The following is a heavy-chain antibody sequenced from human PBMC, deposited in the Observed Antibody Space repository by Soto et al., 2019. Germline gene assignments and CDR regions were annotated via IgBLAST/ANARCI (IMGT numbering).Heavy chain of an antibody. D-gene: IGHD4-17*01. V-gene: IGHV1-18*01. Sequence: GASVKVSCKASGYTFTSYGISWVRQAPGQGLEWMGWISAYNGNTNYAQKLQGRVTMTTDTSTSTAYMELRSLRSDDTAVYYCAWTYYGDYEDYYYYYMDVWGKGTTVTVSS. J-gene: IGHJ6*03. CDR2: ISAYNGNT. CDR1: GYTFTSYG. CDR3: AWTYYGDYEDYYYYYMDV.